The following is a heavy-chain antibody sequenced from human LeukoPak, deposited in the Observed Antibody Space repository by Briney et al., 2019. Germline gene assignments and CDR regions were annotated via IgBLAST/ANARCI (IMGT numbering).Heavy chain of an antibody. CDR1: GITFSNYG. V-gene: IGHV3-23*01. D-gene: IGHD6-13*01. Sequence: GGSLRLSCAVSGITFSNYGMSWVRQAPGKGLEWVAGISDSGGRTNYADSVKGRFTISRDNSKSTLDFHMSSLRADDTAVYYCARALSSGSGWYYFDRWGQGTLVTVSS. J-gene: IGHJ4*02. CDR2: ISDSGGRT. CDR3: ARALSSGSGWYYFDR.